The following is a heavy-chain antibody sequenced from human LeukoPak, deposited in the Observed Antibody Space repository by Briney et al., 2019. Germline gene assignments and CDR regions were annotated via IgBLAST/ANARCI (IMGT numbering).Heavy chain of an antibody. D-gene: IGHD5-18*01. CDR2: ISGSGGST. CDR3: ARDGGYSRGGFDY. Sequence: PGGSLRLSCAVSGFSFSSYAMSWVRQAPGKGLEWVSGISGSGGSTYYADSVKGRFTISRDNSKDTLYLQMNSLRAEDTAVYYCARDGGYSRGGFDYWGQGTLVTVSS. CDR1: GFSFSSYA. J-gene: IGHJ4*02. V-gene: IGHV3-23*01.